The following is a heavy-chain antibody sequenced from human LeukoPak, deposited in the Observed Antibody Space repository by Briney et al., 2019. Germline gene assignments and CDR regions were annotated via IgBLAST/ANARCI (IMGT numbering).Heavy chain of an antibody. V-gene: IGHV3-21*01. CDR1: GFTFNTYS. CDR2: ISSTSSYI. J-gene: IGHJ4*02. D-gene: IGHD4-17*01. CDR3: ARKAIAVTTFDY. Sequence: GGSLRLSCAASGFTFNTYSMDWVRQAPGKGLEWVSSISSTSSYIYYADSVKGRFTISRDNAKNSLYLQMSRLRGEDTAVYYCARKAIAVTTFDYWGQGTLVTVSS.